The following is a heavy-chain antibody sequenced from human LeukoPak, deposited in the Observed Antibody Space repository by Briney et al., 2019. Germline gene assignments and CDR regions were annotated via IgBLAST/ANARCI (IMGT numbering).Heavy chain of an antibody. CDR1: GFPVSSNY. V-gene: IGHV3-53*01. CDR3: ARTPGYCSGGSCYSGYYYGMDV. CDR2: IYSGGST. J-gene: IGHJ6*04. D-gene: IGHD2-15*01. Sequence: GGSLRLSCAASGFPVSSNYMSWVRQAPGKGLEWVSVIYSGGSTYYADSVKGRFTISRDNSKNTLYLQMNSLRAEDTAVYYCARTPGYCSGGSCYSGYYYGMDVWGKGTTVTVSS.